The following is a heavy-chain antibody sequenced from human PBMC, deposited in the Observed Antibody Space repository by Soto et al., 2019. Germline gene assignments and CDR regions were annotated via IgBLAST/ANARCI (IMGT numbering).Heavy chain of an antibody. CDR3: ARRYSSGWGWFDP. CDR2: ISYDGSNK. J-gene: IGHJ5*02. V-gene: IGHV3-30-3*01. CDR1: GFTFSSYA. Sequence: QVQLVESGGGVVQPGRSLRLSCAASGFTFSSYAMHWVRQAPGKGLEWVAVISYDGSNKYYADSVKGRFTISRDNSKNTLYLQMNSLRAEDTAVYYCARRYSSGWGWFDPWGQGTLVTVSS. D-gene: IGHD6-19*01.